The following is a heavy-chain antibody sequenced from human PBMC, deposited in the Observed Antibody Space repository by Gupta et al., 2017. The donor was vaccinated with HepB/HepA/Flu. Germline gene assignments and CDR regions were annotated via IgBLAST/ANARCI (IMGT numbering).Heavy chain of an antibody. CDR1: GYSFTSYW. CDR2: IYPGDSDT. CDR3: ARQAQYDGDSGLGGPFDP. J-gene: IGHJ5*02. Sequence: EVQLVQSGAEVKKPGESLKISCKGSGYSFTSYWIGWVRQLPGKGLEWMGIIYPGDSDTRYSPSFQGQVTISADKSISTAYLQWSSLKASDTAMYYCARQAQYDGDSGLGGPFDPWGQGTLVTVSS. V-gene: IGHV5-51*01. D-gene: IGHD4-17*01.